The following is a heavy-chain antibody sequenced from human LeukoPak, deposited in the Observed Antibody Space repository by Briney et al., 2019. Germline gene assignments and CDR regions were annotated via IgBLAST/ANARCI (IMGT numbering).Heavy chain of an antibody. CDR3: ARSEQLIRTFDY. V-gene: IGHV4-59*08. CDR1: GGPINVYY. J-gene: IGHJ4*02. Sequence: SETLSLTCTVSGGPINVYYWSWIRQPPGKGLEWIGYVSYDGSTNYNPSLKSRVIILLDTSKNQLSLKLSSVTAADTAVYYCARSEQLIRTFDYWGQGTLVTVSS. CDR2: VSYDGST. D-gene: IGHD6-13*01.